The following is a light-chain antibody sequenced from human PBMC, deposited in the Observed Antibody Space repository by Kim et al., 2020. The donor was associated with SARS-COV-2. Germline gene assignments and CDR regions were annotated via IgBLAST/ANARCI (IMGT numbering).Light chain of an antibody. V-gene: IGLV3-9*01. J-gene: IGLJ3*02. Sequence: SVGLGQTAKVTCWANNIGSKNVHWYQQKPGQAPVLVIYRDSNRPSGIPERFSGSNSGNTATLTISRAQAGDEADYYCQVWDSSTEVFGGGTQLTVL. CDR1: NIGSKN. CDR3: QVWDSSTEV. CDR2: RDS.